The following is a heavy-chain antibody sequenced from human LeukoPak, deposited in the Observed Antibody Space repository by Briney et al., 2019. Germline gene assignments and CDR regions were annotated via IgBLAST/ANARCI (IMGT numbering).Heavy chain of an antibody. J-gene: IGHJ4*02. V-gene: IGHV3-23*01. Sequence: GGSLRLSCAASGFTFSSYAMSWVRQAPGKGLERVSAISGSGGSTYYADSVKGRFTIYRDNSKNSLYLQMNSLRAEDTAVYYCARDPGTAMVARPFDYWGQGTLVTVSS. CDR2: ISGSGGST. D-gene: IGHD5-18*01. CDR3: ARDPGTAMVARPFDY. CDR1: GFTFSSYA.